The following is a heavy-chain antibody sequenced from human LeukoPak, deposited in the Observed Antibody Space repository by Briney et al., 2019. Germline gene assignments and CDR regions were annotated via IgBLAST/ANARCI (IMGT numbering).Heavy chain of an antibody. CDR2: IKQDGSEK. Sequence: PGGSLRLSCAASGFTFSSYWMRWVRQAPGKGLEGVANIKQDGSEKYYVDSVKGRFTISRDNAKNSLYLQMNSLRAEDTGVYYCARDDCSSIGCYHNWFDPWGQGTLVTVSS. CDR3: ARDDCSSIGCYHNWFDP. CDR1: GFTFSSYW. D-gene: IGHD2-2*01. J-gene: IGHJ5*02. V-gene: IGHV3-7*01.